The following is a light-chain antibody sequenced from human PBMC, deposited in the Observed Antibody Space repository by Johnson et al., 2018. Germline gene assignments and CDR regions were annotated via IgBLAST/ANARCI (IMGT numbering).Light chain of an antibody. J-gene: IGLJ1*01. CDR2: ETN. CDR1: SSNIGNNY. V-gene: IGLV1-51*02. CDR3: GTWDSSLSAGNV. Sequence: QSVLTQPPSVSAAPGQKVTISCSGSSSNIGNNYVSWYQQPPGTAPKLLINETNKRHSGIPDRFSGSKSGTSATLGITALQAGDEADYYCGTWDSSLSAGNVFGTGTKVTVL.